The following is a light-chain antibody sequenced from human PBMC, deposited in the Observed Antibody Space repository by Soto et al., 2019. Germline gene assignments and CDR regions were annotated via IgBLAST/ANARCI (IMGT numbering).Light chain of an antibody. Sequence: DIQMTQSPSTLSASVGDRVTITCRASQNIYSWLAWNQQKPGKAPKLLLYKASNLESGVRSRFSGSGSGTEFALTFSSLQPDDFASYYCQQYNSFPWTFGQGTKVEIK. CDR1: QNIYSW. J-gene: IGKJ1*01. V-gene: IGKV1-5*03. CDR2: KAS. CDR3: QQYNSFPWT.